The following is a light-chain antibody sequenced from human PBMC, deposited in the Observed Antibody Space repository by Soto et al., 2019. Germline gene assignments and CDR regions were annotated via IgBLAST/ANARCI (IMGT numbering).Light chain of an antibody. V-gene: IGKV3-20*01. Sequence: DIVLTQSPGTVSLSPGERATLSCRASQSASNNYLAWYQQKPGQAPRLLIYGASNRATGIPDRFSGSGSGTDFTLTISRLEPEDFAVYYCQQYGSSPRTFGQGTKVDIK. CDR2: GAS. CDR3: QQYGSSPRT. CDR1: QSASNNY. J-gene: IGKJ1*01.